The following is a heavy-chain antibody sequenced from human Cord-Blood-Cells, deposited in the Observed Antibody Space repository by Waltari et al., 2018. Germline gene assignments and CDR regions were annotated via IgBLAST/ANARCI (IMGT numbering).Heavy chain of an antibody. D-gene: IGHD1-7*01. CDR2: FDPSDSYT. CDR1: GYSFTSYW. Sequence: ESLRISCKGSGYSFTSYWISWVRQMPGEGLEWMWRFDPSDSYTNYSPSFQGHVTISADKSISTAYLQWSSLKASDTAMYYCARGVELPYYYYGMDVWGQGTTVTVSS. CDR3: ARGVELPYYYYGMDV. J-gene: IGHJ6*02. V-gene: IGHV5-10-1*01.